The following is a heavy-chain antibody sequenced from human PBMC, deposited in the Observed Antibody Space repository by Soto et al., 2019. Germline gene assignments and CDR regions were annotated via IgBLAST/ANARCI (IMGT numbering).Heavy chain of an antibody. CDR2: IDNNGGI. V-gene: IGHV4-59*08. CDR1: SDSSSSYK. CDR3: ARGRGYYYGRSGYYFDQ. D-gene: IGHD3-22*01. Sequence: SETLSLTCTVSSDSSSSYKWSWIRQTPGEGLEWIGYIDNNGGISYNPSLKSRVTMSVDTSRNQFSLKLSSVTAADTAVYYCARGRGYYYGRSGYYFDQWGQGALVTVSS. J-gene: IGHJ4*02.